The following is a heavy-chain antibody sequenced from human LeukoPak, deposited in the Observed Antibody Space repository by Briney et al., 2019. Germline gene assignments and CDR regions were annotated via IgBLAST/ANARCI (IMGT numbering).Heavy chain of an antibody. CDR3: ARGATTIGDFDY. J-gene: IGHJ4*02. D-gene: IGHD5-24*01. CDR1: GGAITSGGNY. Sequence: PSQTLSLTCTVSGGAITSGGNYWSWIRQHPGKGLEWIGYMSDSGNTYYNPSLKSRVTISVDTSKNQFSLKLRSLTAADTAIYFCARGATTIGDFDYWGRGTLVTVSS. V-gene: IGHV4-31*03. CDR2: MSDSGNT.